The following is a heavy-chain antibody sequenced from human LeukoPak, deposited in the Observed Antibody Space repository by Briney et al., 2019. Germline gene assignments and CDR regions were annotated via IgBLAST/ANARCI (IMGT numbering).Heavy chain of an antibody. Sequence: GGSLRLSCAASGFTFSSYEMNWVRQAPGKGLEWVSGIRHSDGNTYYADSVKGRFTISSDKSKNILFLQMNSLRAEDTALYYCAKGQETESRLDSWGQGTLVTVSS. CDR2: IRHSDGNT. V-gene: IGHV3-23*01. CDR3: AKGQETESRLDS. CDR1: GFTFSSYE. D-gene: IGHD1-1*01. J-gene: IGHJ4*02.